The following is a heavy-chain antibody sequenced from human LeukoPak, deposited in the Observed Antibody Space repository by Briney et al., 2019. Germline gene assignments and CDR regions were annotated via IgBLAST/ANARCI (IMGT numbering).Heavy chain of an antibody. CDR1: GFTFSSYW. J-gene: IGHJ4*02. D-gene: IGHD1-26*01. CDR2: IKQDGSEK. CDR3: ARDWVETSGSYYVY. V-gene: IGHV3-7*01. Sequence: PGGSLRLSCAASGFTFSSYWVSWVRQAPGKGLEWVANIKQDGSEKYYVDSVKGRFTISRDNPKNSLYLQMNSLRAEDTAVYYCARDWVETSGSYYVYWGQGTLVTVSS.